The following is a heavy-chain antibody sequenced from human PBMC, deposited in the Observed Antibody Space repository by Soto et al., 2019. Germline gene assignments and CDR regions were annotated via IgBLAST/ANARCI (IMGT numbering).Heavy chain of an antibody. CDR2: IIPILGIA. J-gene: IGHJ1*01. CDR1: GGTFSSYT. V-gene: IGHV1-69*02. D-gene: IGHD1-26*01. Sequence: QVQLVQSGAEVKQPGSSVKVSCKASGGTFSSYTISWVRQAPGQGLEWMGRIIPILGIANYAQKFQGRVTITADKSTSTANMEPSSVISEDTAVYYCATSWELLYIQHWGQGTLVTVSS. CDR3: ATSWELLYIQH.